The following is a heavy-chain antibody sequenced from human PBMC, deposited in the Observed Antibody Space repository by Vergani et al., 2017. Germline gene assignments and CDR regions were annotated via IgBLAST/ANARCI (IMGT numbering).Heavy chain of an antibody. J-gene: IGHJ6*04. CDR2: IGVDGDR. Sequence: VQLVESGGGVVQPGRSLRLSCAASGFRFSSYGMNWVRQAPGKGLEWVASIGVDGDRYYSDSVKGRFTISRDNGQSYLYLDMDNLRVEDTAVYFCAKEFCGTGNCDGWNHLEVWGEGTSVTVSS. D-gene: IGHD1-1*01. V-gene: IGHV3-33*06. CDR3: AKEFCGTGNCDGWNHLEV. CDR1: GFRFSSYG.